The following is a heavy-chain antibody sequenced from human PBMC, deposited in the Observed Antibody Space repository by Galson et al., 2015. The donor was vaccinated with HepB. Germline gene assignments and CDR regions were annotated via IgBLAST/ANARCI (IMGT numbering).Heavy chain of an antibody. V-gene: IGHV3-7*03. J-gene: IGHJ4*02. Sequence: SLRLSCAASGFTFSMYWMNWVRQTPGKGLEWVANIKQDGSEKYYVDSVKGRFTISRDNTANALYLQMNSLRAEGTAVYYCARSPGWRVGEACDYWGQGTLVTVSS. CDR1: GFTFSMYW. CDR3: ARSPGWRVGEACDY. D-gene: IGHD3-10*01. CDR2: IKQDGSEK.